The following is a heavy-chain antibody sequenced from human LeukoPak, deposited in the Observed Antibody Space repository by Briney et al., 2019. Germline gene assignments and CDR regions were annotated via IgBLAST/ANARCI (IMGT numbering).Heavy chain of an antibody. Sequence: SETLSLTCAVSGASISKTNWWSWVRQPPGKGLEWIGEIYHSGKTNYNPSLKSRVTISVDKSKNQISLKLSSVTAADTAVYYCASRYSSGWYWVWGQGTLVTVSS. CDR1: GASISKTNW. V-gene: IGHV4-4*02. CDR2: IYHSGKT. CDR3: ASRYSSGWYWV. D-gene: IGHD6-19*01. J-gene: IGHJ4*02.